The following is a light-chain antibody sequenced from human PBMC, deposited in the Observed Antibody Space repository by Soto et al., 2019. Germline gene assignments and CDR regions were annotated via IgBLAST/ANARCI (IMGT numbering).Light chain of an antibody. CDR2: GAS. CDR3: QQYGSSPPWT. CDR1: HSVSSIY. V-gene: IGKV3-20*01. Sequence: EIVLTQSPGTLSLSPGEKATHSCRASHSVSSIYLACYQQKPGQVPRLLIYGASSRATGIPYRFSGSGFGTDFTLTISKLEPEDFAVYYCQQYGSSPPWTFGQGTKVDIK. J-gene: IGKJ1*01.